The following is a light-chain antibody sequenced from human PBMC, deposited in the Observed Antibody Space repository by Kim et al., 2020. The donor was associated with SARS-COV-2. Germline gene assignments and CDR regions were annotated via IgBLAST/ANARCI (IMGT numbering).Light chain of an antibody. Sequence: IQLTQSPSSLSASVGDRVTITCRASQGISSYLAWYQQKPGKAPKLLIYAASTLQSGVPSRFSGSESGTDFTLTISSLQPEDFATYYCQQLSSYPFTFGGGTKLEI. CDR3: QQLSSYPFT. CDR1: QGISSY. CDR2: AAS. J-gene: IGKJ4*01. V-gene: IGKV1-9*01.